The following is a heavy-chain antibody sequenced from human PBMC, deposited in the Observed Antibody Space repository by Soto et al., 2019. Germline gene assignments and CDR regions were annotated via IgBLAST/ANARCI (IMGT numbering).Heavy chain of an antibody. D-gene: IGHD1-1*01. CDR2: IYDTGDT. V-gene: IGHV4-30-2*01. J-gene: IGHJ5*02. CDR1: GGSISSGGFS. Sequence: SETLSLTCAVSGGSISSGGFSGRWIPHPPGKGLEWIGYIYDTGDTYFNPSLKSRVTISLDRSQNQFSTKMHSVTAADTAVYFCARETTTRLDHWGQAIPVTVS. CDR3: ARETTTRLDH.